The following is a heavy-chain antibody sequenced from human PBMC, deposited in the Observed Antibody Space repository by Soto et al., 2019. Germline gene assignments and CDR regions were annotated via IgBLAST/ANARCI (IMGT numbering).Heavy chain of an antibody. J-gene: IGHJ6*02. V-gene: IGHV1-69*13. Sequence: SVKVSCKASGGTFSSYAISWVRQAPGQGLEWMGGIIPIFGTANYAQKFQGRVTITADESTSTAYMELSSLRSEDTAVYYCAGGYYYYYGMDVWGQGTTVTVSS. CDR3: AGGYYYYYGMDV. D-gene: IGHD3-16*01. CDR2: IIPIFGTA. CDR1: GGTFSSYA.